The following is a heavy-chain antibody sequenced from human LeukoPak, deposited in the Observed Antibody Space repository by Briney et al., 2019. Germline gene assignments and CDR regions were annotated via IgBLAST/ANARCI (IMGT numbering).Heavy chain of an antibody. CDR1: GFTFSSYA. Sequence: PGGSLRLSCAASGFTFSSYAMHWVRQAPGKGLEWVALILYDGSNKYYADSVKGRSTISRDNSKNTLYLQMNSLRAEDTAVYYCAKVFLGAYCGGDCYSPRQDAFDIWGQGTMVTVSS. CDR3: AKVFLGAYCGGDCYSPRQDAFDI. J-gene: IGHJ3*02. D-gene: IGHD2-21*02. CDR2: ILYDGSNK. V-gene: IGHV3-30*04.